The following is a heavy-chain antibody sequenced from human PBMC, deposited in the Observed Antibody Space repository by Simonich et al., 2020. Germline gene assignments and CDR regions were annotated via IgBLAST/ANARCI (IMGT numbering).Heavy chain of an antibody. CDR2: IYHSGSP. D-gene: IGHD6-13*01. CDR1: GYSISSGYY. CDR3: ATLYSSSWYY. V-gene: IGHV4-38-2*01. J-gene: IGHJ4*02. Sequence: QVQLQESGPGLVKPSETLSLTCAVSGYSISSGYYWGWIRQPPGKGLEWIGSIYHSGSPYYNPSRKSRVTISVDTSKNQFSLKLSSVTAADTAVYYCATLYSSSWYYWGQGTLVTVSS.